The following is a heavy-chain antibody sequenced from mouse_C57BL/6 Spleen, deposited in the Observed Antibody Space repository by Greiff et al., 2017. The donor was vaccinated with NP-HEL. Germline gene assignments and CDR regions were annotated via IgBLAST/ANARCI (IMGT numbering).Heavy chain of an antibody. J-gene: IGHJ1*03. CDR2: IDPSDSYT. V-gene: IGHV1-59*01. CDR3: ARHGSSDWYFDV. D-gene: IGHD1-1*01. Sequence: VQLQQPGAELVRPGTSVKLSCKASGYTFTSYWMHWVKQRPGQGLEWIGVIDPSDSYTNYNQKFKGKATLTVDTSSSTAYMQLSSLTSEDSAVYYCARHGSSDWYFDVWGTGTTVTVSS. CDR1: GYTFTSYW.